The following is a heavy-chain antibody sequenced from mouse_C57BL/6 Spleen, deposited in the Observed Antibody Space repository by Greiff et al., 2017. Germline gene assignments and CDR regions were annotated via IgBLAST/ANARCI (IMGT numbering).Heavy chain of an antibody. J-gene: IGHJ4*01. CDR2: IRNKANNHAT. D-gene: IGHD1-1*01. Sequence: EVQVVESGGGLVQPGGSMKLSCAASGFTFSDAWMDWVRQSPEKGLEWVAEIRNKANNHATYYAESVKGRFTISRDDSKSSVYLQMNSLRAEDTGIYYCTRMNLLLFMDYWGQGTSVTVSS. V-gene: IGHV6-6*01. CDR1: GFTFSDAW. CDR3: TRMNLLLFMDY.